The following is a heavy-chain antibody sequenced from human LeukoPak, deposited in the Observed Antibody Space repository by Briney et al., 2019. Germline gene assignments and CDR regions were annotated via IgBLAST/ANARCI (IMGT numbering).Heavy chain of an antibody. J-gene: IGHJ6*04. Sequence: QPGGSLRLSCAASGFTFSSYEMNWVRQAPGKGLEWVSYISSSGSTIYYADSVKGRFSISRDNAKNSLYLQMNSLRAEDTAVYYCAELGITMIGGVWGKGTTVTISS. D-gene: IGHD3-10*02. CDR3: AELGITMIGGV. CDR2: ISSSGSTI. CDR1: GFTFSSYE. V-gene: IGHV3-48*03.